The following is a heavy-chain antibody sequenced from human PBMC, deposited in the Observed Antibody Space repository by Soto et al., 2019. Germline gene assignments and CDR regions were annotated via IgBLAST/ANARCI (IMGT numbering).Heavy chain of an antibody. CDR1: GFTLSAFD. D-gene: IGHD2-8*01. Sequence: GGSLRLSCAASGFTLSAFDMHWVRQATGKGLEWVSAIGTTGDTYYPDSVKGRFTISRENAKNSLYLQMNSLRAGDTAVYYCARGPPVYGISTCRGYMDAWGKATAVTVS. V-gene: IGHV3-13*01. J-gene: IGHJ6*03. CDR2: IGTTGDT. CDR3: ARGPPVYGISTCRGYMDA.